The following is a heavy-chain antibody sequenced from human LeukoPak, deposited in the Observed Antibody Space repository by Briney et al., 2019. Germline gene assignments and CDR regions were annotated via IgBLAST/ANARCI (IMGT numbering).Heavy chain of an antibody. Sequence: GGSLRLSCAASGFIFSSFSMNWVRQAPGKGLEWVSFISSSGSTIYYADSVKGRFTISRDNAKNSLYLQMNSLRAEDTAVYYCAELGITMIGGVWGKGTTVTISS. CDR1: GFIFSSFS. J-gene: IGHJ6*04. CDR3: AELGITMIGGV. D-gene: IGHD3-10*02. CDR2: ISSSGSTI. V-gene: IGHV3-48*04.